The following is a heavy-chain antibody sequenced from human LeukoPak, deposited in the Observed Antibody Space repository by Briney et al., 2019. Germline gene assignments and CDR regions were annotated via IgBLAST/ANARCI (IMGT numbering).Heavy chain of an antibody. Sequence: ASVKVSCKASGYTFTSYGISWVRQAPGQGLEWMGWISAYNGNTNYAQKLQGRVTMTTDTSKSTAYMELRSLRSDDTAVYYCARDQQNQHWYSSGRGFDPWGQGTLVTVSS. D-gene: IGHD6-19*01. CDR3: ARDQQNQHWYSSGRGFDP. V-gene: IGHV1-18*01. CDR1: GYTFTSYG. J-gene: IGHJ5*02. CDR2: ISAYNGNT.